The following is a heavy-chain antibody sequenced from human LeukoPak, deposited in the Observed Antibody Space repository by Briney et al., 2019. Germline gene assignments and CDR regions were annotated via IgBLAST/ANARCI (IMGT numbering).Heavy chain of an antibody. J-gene: IGHJ4*02. Sequence: PGGSLRLSCAASGFTFDDYAMHWVRQAPGKGLEWVSGISWNSGSIGYADSAKGRFTISRDNAKNSLYLQMNSLRAEDTALYYCAKGNSSSWYCNFDYWGQGTLVTVSS. CDR2: ISWNSGSI. CDR1: GFTFDDYA. D-gene: IGHD6-13*01. V-gene: IGHV3-9*01. CDR3: AKGNSSSWYCNFDY.